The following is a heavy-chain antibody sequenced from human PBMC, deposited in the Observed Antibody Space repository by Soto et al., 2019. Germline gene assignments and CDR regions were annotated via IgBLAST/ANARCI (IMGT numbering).Heavy chain of an antibody. V-gene: IGHV6-1*01. CDR3: ARGEQYSGRIFDY. D-gene: IGHD1-26*01. CDR1: GDSVSSNSAV. Sequence: SQTLSLTWAITGDSVSSNSAVWSWVRQSPSRGLEWLGRTYYRSKWYYEYAVSVRGRITINPDTSKNQYSLQLNSVTPEDTAVYFCARGEQYSGRIFDYLGQGTLLTVSS. CDR2: TYYRSKWYY. J-gene: IGHJ4*01.